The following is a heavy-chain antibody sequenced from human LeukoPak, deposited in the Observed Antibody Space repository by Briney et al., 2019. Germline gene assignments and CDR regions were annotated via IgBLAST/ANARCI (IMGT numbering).Heavy chain of an antibody. CDR1: GFTFSSYW. V-gene: IGHV3-74*01. D-gene: IGHD4-17*01. Sequence: GGSLRLSCAASGFTFSSYWMHWVRHAPGKGLVWVSRTNHDGSNTNYADSVKGRFAISRDNAKNTLHLQMNSLRAEDTAVYYCARDLTVGRMFDYWGQGILVSVSS. CDR2: TNHDGSNT. J-gene: IGHJ4*02. CDR3: ARDLTVGRMFDY.